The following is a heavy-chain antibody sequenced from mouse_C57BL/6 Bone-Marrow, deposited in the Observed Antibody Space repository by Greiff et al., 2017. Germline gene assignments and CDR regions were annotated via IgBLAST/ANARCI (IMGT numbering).Heavy chain of an antibody. Sequence: QVQLQQSGAELVRPGASVKLSCKASGYTFTDYYINWVKQRPGQGLEWIARIYPGSGNTYYNETFKGKATLTAEKSSSTAYMQLSSLTSEDSAVYFCAREGFPPFAYWGQGTLVTVSA. CDR1: GYTFTDYY. CDR3: AREGFPPFAY. J-gene: IGHJ3*01. V-gene: IGHV1-76*01. CDR2: IYPGSGNT.